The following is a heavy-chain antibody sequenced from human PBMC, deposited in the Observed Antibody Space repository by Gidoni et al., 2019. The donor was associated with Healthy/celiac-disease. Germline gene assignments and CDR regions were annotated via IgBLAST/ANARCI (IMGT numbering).Heavy chain of an antibody. CDR2: ISWNSGYI. CDR3: AKDFYPNVSPRPGSRAGHFNS. J-gene: IGHJ4*02. Sequence: EVQLVESGGGLVQPGRSLRLSCAASGFTFDDYAMHWVRQAPGRGLEWVSGISWNSGYIVYAGSVKGRFTISRDNAKNSLYLQMNSLRTEDTALYYCAKDFYPNVSPRPGSRAGHFNSWGQGTLVTVSS. V-gene: IGHV3-9*01. CDR1: GFTFDDYA. D-gene: IGHD1-1*01.